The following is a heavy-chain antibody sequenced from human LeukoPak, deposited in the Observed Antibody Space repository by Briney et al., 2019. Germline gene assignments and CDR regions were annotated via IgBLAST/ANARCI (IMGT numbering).Heavy chain of an antibody. CDR2: ISWNSGSI. D-gene: IGHD6-13*01. J-gene: IGHJ4*02. Sequence: PGGSLRLSCAASGFTFDDYAMHWVRQAPGKGLEWVSGISWNSGSIGYADSVKGRFTISRDNAKNSLYLQMNSLRAEDTALYYCAKDIRHSSSWPIFDYWGQGTLVTVSS. V-gene: IGHV3-9*01. CDR1: GFTFDDYA. CDR3: AKDIRHSSSWPIFDY.